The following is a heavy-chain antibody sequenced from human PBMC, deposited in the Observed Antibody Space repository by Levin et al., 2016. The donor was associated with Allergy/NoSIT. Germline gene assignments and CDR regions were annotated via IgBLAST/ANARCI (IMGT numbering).Heavy chain of an antibody. CDR2: IIPILGIA. CDR3: ARCSDTAMVSCYYYYGMDV. D-gene: IGHD5-18*01. V-gene: IGHV1-69*02. Sequence: WVRQAPGQGLEWMGRIIPILGIANYAQKFQGRVTITADKSTSTAYMELSSLRSEDTAVYYCARCSDTAMVSCYYYYGMDVWGQGTTVTVSS. J-gene: IGHJ6*02.